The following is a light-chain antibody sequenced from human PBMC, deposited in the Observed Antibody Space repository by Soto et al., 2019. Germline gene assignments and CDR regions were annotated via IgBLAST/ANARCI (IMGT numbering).Light chain of an antibody. V-gene: IGLV1-40*01. CDR2: GNN. CDR3: QSYDSSLSVYVV. J-gene: IGLJ2*01. Sequence: QSVLTQPPSVSGAPGQRVTISCPGSSSNIGAGYDVHWYQHLPGTAPKLLIYGNNNRPSGVPDRFSGSKSGTSASLAITGLQAEDEADYYCQSYDSSLSVYVVFGGGTKLTVL. CDR1: SSNIGAGYD.